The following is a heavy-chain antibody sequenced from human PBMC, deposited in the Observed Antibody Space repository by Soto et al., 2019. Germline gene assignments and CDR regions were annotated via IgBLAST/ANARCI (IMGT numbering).Heavy chain of an antibody. CDR2: VNEDGSQS. Sequence: GESLKISCAGSGFTFSSHWMSRVRQAPGKGLEWVARVNEDGSQSFHVDSVKGRFTISRDNAKNSLYLQMNNLRVEVSDRYYCHRDLHSFPTRRSSDL. D-gene: IGHD3-3*01. V-gene: IGHV3-7*01. CDR3: HRDLHSFPTRRSSDL. CDR1: GFTFSSHW. J-gene: IGHJ2*01.